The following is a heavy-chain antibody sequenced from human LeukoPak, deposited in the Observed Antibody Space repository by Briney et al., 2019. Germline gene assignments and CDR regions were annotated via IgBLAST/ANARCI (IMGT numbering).Heavy chain of an antibody. CDR1: GGSISSYY. CDR2: IYYSGST. J-gene: IGHJ4*02. D-gene: IGHD7-27*01. CDR3: ARLTGDQERLFDY. Sequence: PSETLSLTCTVSGGSISSYYWSWIRQPPGKGLEWIGYIYYSGSTNYNPSLKSRVTISVDTSKNQFSLKLSSVTAADTAVYYCARLTGDQERLFDYWGQGTLVTVSS. V-gene: IGHV4-59*01.